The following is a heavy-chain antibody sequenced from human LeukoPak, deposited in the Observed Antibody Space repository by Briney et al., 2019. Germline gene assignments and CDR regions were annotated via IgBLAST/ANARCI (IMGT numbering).Heavy chain of an antibody. D-gene: IGHD2-8*01. CDR3: ARDGVSGLRSEYYYYYYGMDV. CDR1: GYTFTSYG. V-gene: IGHV1-18*01. Sequence: ASVKVSCKASGYTFTSYGISWVRQAPGQGLEWMGWISADNGNTNHAQKLQGRVTMTTDTSTNTAYMELRSLRSDDTAVYYCARDGVSGLRSEYYYYYYGMDVWGQGTTVTVSS. CDR2: ISADNGNT. J-gene: IGHJ6*02.